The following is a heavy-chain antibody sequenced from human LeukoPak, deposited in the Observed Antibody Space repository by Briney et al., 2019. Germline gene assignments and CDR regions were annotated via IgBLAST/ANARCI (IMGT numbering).Heavy chain of an antibody. Sequence: PSETLSLTCTVSGGSVSSGSYYWSWIRQPPGKGLEWIGYIYYSGSTNYNPSLKSRVTISVDTSKNQFSLKLSSVTAADTAVYYCARDRVTMGVAYFDYWGQGTLVTVSS. J-gene: IGHJ4*02. CDR1: GGSVSSGSYY. V-gene: IGHV4-61*01. D-gene: IGHD4/OR15-4a*01. CDR3: ARDRVTMGVAYFDY. CDR2: IYYSGST.